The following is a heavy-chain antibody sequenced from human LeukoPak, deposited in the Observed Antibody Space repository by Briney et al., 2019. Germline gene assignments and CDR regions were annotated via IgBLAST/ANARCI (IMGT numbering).Heavy chain of an antibody. CDR3: AREGWFGEPPSHWFDP. CDR2: TYYVSKWFN. V-gene: IGHV6-1*01. D-gene: IGHD3-10*01. J-gene: IGHJ5*02. CDR1: GDSVSSKSAT. Sequence: SQTLSLTCAISGDSVSSKSATWNWIRQSPSRGLEWLGRTYYVSKWFNDYAVSVKSRITITPDTSKNQFSLQLNSVTPEDTAVYYCAREGWFGEPPSHWFDPWGQGTRSPSPQ.